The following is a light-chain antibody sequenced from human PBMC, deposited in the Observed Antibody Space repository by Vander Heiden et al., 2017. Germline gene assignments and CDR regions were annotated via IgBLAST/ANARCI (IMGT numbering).Light chain of an antibody. Sequence: DIRMTQSPASLSASVGDRVTIPCRASQSIDKSVNWYQQKVQKAPNLLIYNASTLQSGVPARFSGSGSGTYFTLTISRLQPEDFATYFCQQSYRPPLTFGGGTKVEIK. CDR1: QSIDKS. CDR2: NAS. CDR3: QQSYRPPLT. V-gene: IGKV1-39*01. J-gene: IGKJ4*01.